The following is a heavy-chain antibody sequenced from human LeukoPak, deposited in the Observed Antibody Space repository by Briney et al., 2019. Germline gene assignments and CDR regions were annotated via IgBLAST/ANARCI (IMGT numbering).Heavy chain of an antibody. CDR3: AKGHGITGTTGGFDY. CDR2: ISYDGSNK. J-gene: IGHJ4*02. V-gene: IGHV3-30*18. Sequence: PGGSLRLSCAASGFTFSSYAMSWVRQAPGKGLECVAVISYDGSNKYYADSVKGRFTISRDNSKNTLYLQMNSLRAEDTAVYYCAKGHGITGTTGGFDYWGQGTLVTVSS. D-gene: IGHD1-20*01. CDR1: GFTFSSYA.